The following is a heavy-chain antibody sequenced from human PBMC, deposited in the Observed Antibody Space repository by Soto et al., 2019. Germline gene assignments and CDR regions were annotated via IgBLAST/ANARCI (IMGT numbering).Heavy chain of an antibody. V-gene: IGHV3-53*04. CDR1: GFSASNNY. CDR2: IYSGGNT. Sequence: EVQLVESGGGLVQPGGSLRLSCAASGFSASNNYITWVRQAPGKGLEWVSVIYSGGNTYYADSVEGRFTVSRHHSKNTLYLEMNRLRPEDTAVYYCAREDDSGNWHGSWGQGALVTVSA. J-gene: IGHJ5*02. CDR3: AREDDSGNWHGS. D-gene: IGHD3-10*01.